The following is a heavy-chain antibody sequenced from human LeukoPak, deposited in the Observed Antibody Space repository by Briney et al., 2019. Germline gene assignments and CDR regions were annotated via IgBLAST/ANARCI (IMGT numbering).Heavy chain of an antibody. J-gene: IGHJ4*02. V-gene: IGHV3-9*01. CDR1: GFTFDDYA. CDR3: AKDIATGNRLYYFDY. D-gene: IGHD1-14*01. CDR2: ISWNSGSI. Sequence: GGSLRLSCAASGFTFDDYAMHWVRQAPGKGLEWVTGISWNSGSIGYADSVKGRFTISRDNAKNSLYLQMNSLRAEDTALYYCAKDIATGNRLYYFDYWGQGTLVTVSS.